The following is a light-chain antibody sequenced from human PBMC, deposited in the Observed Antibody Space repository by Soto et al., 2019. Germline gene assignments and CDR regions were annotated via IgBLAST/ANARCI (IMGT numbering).Light chain of an antibody. CDR3: QSYDSSLSVYVV. Sequence: QSVLTQPPSASGAPGQRVTIACTGRSSNIGAGSDVHWYQQLPGTAPKLLICDNNIRPSGVPDRFSVSKSGTSASLAITGLQAEDEADYYCQSYDSSLSVYVVFGGGTKLTVL. CDR2: DNN. J-gene: IGLJ2*01. V-gene: IGLV1-40*01. CDR1: SSNIGAGSD.